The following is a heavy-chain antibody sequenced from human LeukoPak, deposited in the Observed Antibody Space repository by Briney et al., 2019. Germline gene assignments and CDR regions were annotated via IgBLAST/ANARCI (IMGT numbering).Heavy chain of an antibody. J-gene: IGHJ4*02. CDR2: IWYDGNNK. D-gene: IGHD3-22*01. CDR3: ARAFTSTGYYYVEY. Sequence: GGSLRLSCAASGFTFSSFGMHWDRQAPGKGLEWVAVIWYDGNNKYYADSVKGRFTISRDNSKNTLYLQMNSLRAEDTAVYYCARAFTSTGYYYVEYWGQGTLVTVSS. CDR1: GFTFSSFG. V-gene: IGHV3-33*01.